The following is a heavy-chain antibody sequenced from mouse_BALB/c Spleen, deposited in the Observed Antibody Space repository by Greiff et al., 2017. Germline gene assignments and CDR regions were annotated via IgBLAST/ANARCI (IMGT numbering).Heavy chain of an antibody. CDR2: ISSGSSTI. Sequence: EVQLQESGGGLVQPGGSRKLSCAASGFTFSSFGMHWVRRAPEKGLEWVAYISSGSSTIYYADTVKGRFTISRDNPKNTLFLQMTSLRSEDTAMYYCARSYYGGYFDVWGAGTTVTVSS. D-gene: IGHD1-1*01. CDR1: GFTFSSFG. V-gene: IGHV5-17*02. CDR3: ARSYYGGYFDV. J-gene: IGHJ1*01.